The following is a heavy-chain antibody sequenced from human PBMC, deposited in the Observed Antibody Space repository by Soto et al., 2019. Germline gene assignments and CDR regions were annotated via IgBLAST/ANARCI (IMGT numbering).Heavy chain of an antibody. D-gene: IGHD1-1*01. CDR1: GFTFSSYG. V-gene: IGHV3-30*18. CDR2: ISYDGSNK. Sequence: QVQLVESGGGVVQPGRSLRLSCAASGFTFSSYGMHWVRQAPGKGLEWVAVISYDGSNKYYADSVKGRFTISRDNSKNTLYRQMNSLRAEDTAVYYCAKDGPYWNDAPFDYWGQGTLVTVSS. CDR3: AKDGPYWNDAPFDY. J-gene: IGHJ4*02.